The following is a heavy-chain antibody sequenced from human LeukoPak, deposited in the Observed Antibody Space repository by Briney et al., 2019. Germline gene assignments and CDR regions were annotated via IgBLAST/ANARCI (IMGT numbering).Heavy chain of an antibody. D-gene: IGHD3-22*01. J-gene: IGHJ4*02. CDR2: ISACNGNT. CDR3: ARAGYYDSSGYFDY. CDR1: GYTFTSYG. V-gene: IGHV1-18*01. Sequence: ASVKVSCKASGYTFTSYGISWVRQAPGQGLEWMGWISACNGNTNYAQKLQGRVTMTTDTSTSTAYMELRSLRSDDTAVYYCARAGYYDSSGYFDYWGQGTLVTVSS.